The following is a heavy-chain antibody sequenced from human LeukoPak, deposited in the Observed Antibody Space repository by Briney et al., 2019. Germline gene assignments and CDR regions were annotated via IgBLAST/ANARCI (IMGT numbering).Heavy chain of an antibody. CDR1: GYTFTSYA. Sequence: WASVKVSCKASGYTFTSYAMHWVRQAPGQRLEWMGWINAGNGNTKYSQKFQGRVTITRDTSASTAYMELSSPRSEDTAVYYCARDSFDHPFDYWGQGTLVTVSS. J-gene: IGHJ4*02. V-gene: IGHV1-3*01. D-gene: IGHD1-14*01. CDR2: INAGNGNT. CDR3: ARDSFDHPFDY.